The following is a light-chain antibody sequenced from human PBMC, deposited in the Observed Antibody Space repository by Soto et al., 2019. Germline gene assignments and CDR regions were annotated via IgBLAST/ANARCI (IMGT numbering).Light chain of an antibody. Sequence: EVVLTQSPGTLSLSPGERATLSCRASQSVSSNYLAWHQQKPGQAPRLLFYGASSRATGIPDRFSGSGSGTAFTRTIRREEPEDFAIYYCQQYATFGQGTKLEIK. CDR1: QSVSSNY. CDR3: QQYAT. V-gene: IGKV3-20*01. CDR2: GAS. J-gene: IGKJ2*01.